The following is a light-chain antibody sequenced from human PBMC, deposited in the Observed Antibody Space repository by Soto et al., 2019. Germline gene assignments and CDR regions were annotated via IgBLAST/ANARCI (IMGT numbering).Light chain of an antibody. Sequence: IQMPQSPSSLSASVGDRVTITCRASQSISSYLNWYQQKPGKAPKLLIYAASSLQSGVPSRFSGSGSGTEFTLTISSLQPEDFATYYCLQHNSYPTFGQGTKVDIK. V-gene: IGKV1-17*01. CDR2: AAS. CDR3: LQHNSYPT. CDR1: QSISSY. J-gene: IGKJ1*01.